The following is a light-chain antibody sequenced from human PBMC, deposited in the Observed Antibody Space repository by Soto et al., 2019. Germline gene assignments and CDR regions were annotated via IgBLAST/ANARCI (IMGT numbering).Light chain of an antibody. CDR2: DN. CDR1: SSNVGTHT. CDR3: AAWDGSLKGVV. Sequence: QSVLTQPTSASGTPGLRVTISCSGSSSNVGTHTVSWYQQSPGQAPKLVFYDNERPSGVPDRFSGSKSGTSASLAISGLQSEDEADYYCAAWDGSLKGVVFGGGTKLTVL. J-gene: IGLJ3*02. V-gene: IGLV1-44*01.